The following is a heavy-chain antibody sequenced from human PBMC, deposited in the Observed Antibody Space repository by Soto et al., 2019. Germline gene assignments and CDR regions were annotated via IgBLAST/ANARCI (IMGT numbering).Heavy chain of an antibody. D-gene: IGHD6-19*01. CDR2: MNPNSGKT. CDR1: GYTFTSYD. Sequence: ASVKVSCKASGYTFTSYDINWVRQATGQGLEWMGWMNPNSGKTGYTQNFQGRVTMTRNTSINTVYMELSSLRSEDTAEYYCARFASSGWFFDYWGQGTLVTVSS. CDR3: ARFASSGWFFDY. J-gene: IGHJ4*01. V-gene: IGHV1-8*01.